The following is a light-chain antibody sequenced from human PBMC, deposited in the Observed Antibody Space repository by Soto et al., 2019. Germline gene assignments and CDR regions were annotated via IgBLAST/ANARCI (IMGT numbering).Light chain of an antibody. CDR1: QSVRSW. V-gene: IGKV1-5*01. CDR3: QQSYSTPPT. CDR2: DAS. J-gene: IGKJ1*01. Sequence: DIQMTQSPSTLSASVGDRVTITCRASQSVRSWLAWYQQKPGRAPKFLIYDASSLESGVPSRFSGSGSGTEFTLTISNLQPEDFETYYCQQSYSTPPTFGQGTKVDI.